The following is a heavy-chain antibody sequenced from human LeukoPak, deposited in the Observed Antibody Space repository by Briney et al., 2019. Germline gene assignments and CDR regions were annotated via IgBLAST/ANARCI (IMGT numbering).Heavy chain of an antibody. CDR2: ISSSSSYI. Sequence: GGSLRLSCAASGFTFSSYSMNLVRQAPGKGLEWVSSISSSSSYIYYADSVKGRFTISRDNAKNSLYLQMNSLRAEDTAVYYCARAVYCSSTSCFYYYYCYMDVWGKGTTVTVSS. CDR3: ARAVYCSSTSCFYYYYCYMDV. J-gene: IGHJ6*03. CDR1: GFTFSSYS. V-gene: IGHV3-21*01. D-gene: IGHD2-2*01.